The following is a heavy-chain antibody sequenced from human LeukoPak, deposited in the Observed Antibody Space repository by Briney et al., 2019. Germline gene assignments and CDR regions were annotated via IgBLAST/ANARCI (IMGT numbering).Heavy chain of an antibody. Sequence: KASETLSLTCTVSGYSISSGYYWGWIRQPPGKGLEWIGSIYHSGSTYYNPSLKSRVTISVDTSKNQFFLKLSSVTAADTAVYYCARGDITMVRGAPFDYWGQGTLVTVSS. V-gene: IGHV4-38-2*02. J-gene: IGHJ4*02. D-gene: IGHD3-10*01. CDR2: IYHSGST. CDR3: ARGDITMVRGAPFDY. CDR1: GYSISSGYY.